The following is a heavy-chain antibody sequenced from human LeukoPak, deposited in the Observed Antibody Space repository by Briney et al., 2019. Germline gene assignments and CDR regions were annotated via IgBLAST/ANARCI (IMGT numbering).Heavy chain of an antibody. V-gene: IGHV1-2*02. J-gene: IGHJ4*02. Sequence: ASVKVSCKASGYTFTFYYMHWVRQAPGQGLEWMGWINPNSGGTNYAQKFQGRVTMTRDTSISTAYMELSRLRSDDTAVYYCARDRPADGYIYELDYWGQGTLVTVSS. D-gene: IGHD5-24*01. CDR1: GYTFTFYY. CDR2: INPNSGGT. CDR3: ARDRPADGYIYELDY.